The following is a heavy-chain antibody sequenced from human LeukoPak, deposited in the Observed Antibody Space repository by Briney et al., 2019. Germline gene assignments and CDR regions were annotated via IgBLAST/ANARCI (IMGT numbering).Heavy chain of an antibody. V-gene: IGHV3-7*04. CDR3: ARDYQGSADY. D-gene: IGHD2-2*01. Sequence: PGGSLRRSCAASGFSFRIYWMSWVRQAPGKGLEWVADIKEDGSEKYYVDSVKGRFTISRDNAKNSLYLQMNSLRAEDTALYYCARDYQGSADYWGQGTLVTVSS. CDR1: GFSFRIYW. CDR2: IKEDGSEK. J-gene: IGHJ4*02.